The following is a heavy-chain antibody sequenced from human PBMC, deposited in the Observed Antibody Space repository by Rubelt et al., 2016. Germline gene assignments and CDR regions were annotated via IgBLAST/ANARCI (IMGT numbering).Heavy chain of an antibody. Sequence: QLVESGGGVVQPGKSLRLSCAASGFTFSSYAMHWVRQAPGKGLEWVAVISYDGSKKNYADSVKGRFTSSRDNSKNTLYLQMNSLRAEDTAVYYCARLGDGRTDWYFVYWGQGTLVTVSS. D-gene: IGHD3-16*01. CDR2: ISYDGSKK. CDR1: GFTFSSYA. CDR3: ARLGDGRTDWYFVY. V-gene: IGHV3-30-3*01. J-gene: IGHJ4*02.